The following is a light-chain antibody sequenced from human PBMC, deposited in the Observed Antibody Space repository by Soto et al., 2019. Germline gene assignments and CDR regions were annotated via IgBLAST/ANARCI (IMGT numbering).Light chain of an antibody. CDR2: LGS. Sequence: DIVMTQSPLSLPVTPGESASISCRSSQSLLHSNGYNYLDWYLQKPGQSPQLLIYLGSSRASGVPDRFSGSGSGTDFTLNISKVEAEDVGFYYCMQALQIPLTFGGGTKVEIK. CDR3: MQALQIPLT. J-gene: IGKJ4*01. CDR1: QSLLHSNGYNY. V-gene: IGKV2-28*01.